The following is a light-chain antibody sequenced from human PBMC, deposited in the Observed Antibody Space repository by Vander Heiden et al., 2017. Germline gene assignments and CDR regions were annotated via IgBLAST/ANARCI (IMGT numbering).Light chain of an antibody. Sequence: DIVMTQSPGSLAVSLGERATINCKSSQSVLYSSNNKNYLAWYQQKPGQPPKLLIYWASTRESGVPDRFSGSGSGTDFTLTISSLQAEDVAVYYCQQYYSTPLTFGRGTKVEIK. CDR1: QSVLYSSNNKNY. CDR2: WAS. V-gene: IGKV4-1*01. CDR3: QQYYSTPLT. J-gene: IGKJ4*01.